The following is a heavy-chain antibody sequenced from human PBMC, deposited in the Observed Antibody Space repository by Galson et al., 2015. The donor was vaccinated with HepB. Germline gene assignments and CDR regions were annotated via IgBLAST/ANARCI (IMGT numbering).Heavy chain of an antibody. CDR3: ARGRDTIVVDY. Sequence: SVKVSCKASGYTFISFGISWVRQAPGQGLEWMGWISPYNGNTNYAQKLQGRVTMTTDTSTSTAYMELRSLRSDDTAVCYCARGRDTIVVDYWGQGTLVTVSS. J-gene: IGHJ4*02. CDR1: GYTFISFG. V-gene: IGHV1-18*01. D-gene: IGHD5-24*01. CDR2: ISPYNGNT.